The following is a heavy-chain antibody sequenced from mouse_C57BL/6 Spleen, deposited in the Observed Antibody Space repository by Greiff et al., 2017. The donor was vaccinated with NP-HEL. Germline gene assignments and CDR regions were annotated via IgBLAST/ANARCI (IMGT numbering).Heavy chain of an antibody. V-gene: IGHV1-64*01. CDR3: AREGSRHDFDY. CDR1: GYTFTSYW. J-gene: IGHJ2*01. D-gene: IGHD6-1*01. CDR2: IHPNSGST. Sequence: QVQLQQPGAELVKPGASVKLSCKASGYTFTSYWMHWVKQRPGQGLEWIGMIHPNSGSTNYNEKFKSKATLTVDKSSSTAYMQLSSLTSEDSAVYYCAREGSRHDFDYWGQGTTLTVSS.